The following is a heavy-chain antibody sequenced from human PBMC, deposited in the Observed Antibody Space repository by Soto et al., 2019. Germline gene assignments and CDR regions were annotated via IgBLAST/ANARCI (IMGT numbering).Heavy chain of an antibody. CDR1: GGTFSSYA. Sequence: SVKVSCKASGGTFSSYAISWVRQAPGQGLEWMGGIIPIFGTANYAQKFQGRVTITADESTSTAYMELSSLRSEDTAVYYCARRSWFQSNRFDPWGQGTLVTVSS. CDR3: ARRSWFQSNRFDP. V-gene: IGHV1-69*13. CDR2: IIPIFGTA. J-gene: IGHJ5*02. D-gene: IGHD3-22*01.